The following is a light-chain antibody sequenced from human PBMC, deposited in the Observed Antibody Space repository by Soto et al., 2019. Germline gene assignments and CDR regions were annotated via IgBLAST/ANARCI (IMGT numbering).Light chain of an antibody. V-gene: IGKV1-5*01. J-gene: IGKJ1*01. CDR2: DAS. CDR1: QSISYW. Sequence: DIQMTQAPSTLSASVGDRVTITCRASQSISYWLAWYQQKPGKAPNLLIYDASNLESGVPSRFSGSGFGTEFTLTISSLQSDDFATYYCQEDNSYSWTFGQGTKV. CDR3: QEDNSYSWT.